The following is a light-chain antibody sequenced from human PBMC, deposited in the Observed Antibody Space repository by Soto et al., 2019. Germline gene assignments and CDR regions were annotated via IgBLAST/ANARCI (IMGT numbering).Light chain of an antibody. CDR3: QQRSNWPIT. Sequence: EIVLTQSPGTLSLSPGERATLSCRASQSVSDSYLAWYQQKPGQAPRLLIYDASNRATGIPARFSGSGSGTDFSLTISSLEPEDFAVYYCQQRSNWPITFGLGTRLEIK. CDR2: DAS. CDR1: QSVSDSY. J-gene: IGKJ5*01. V-gene: IGKV3-11*01.